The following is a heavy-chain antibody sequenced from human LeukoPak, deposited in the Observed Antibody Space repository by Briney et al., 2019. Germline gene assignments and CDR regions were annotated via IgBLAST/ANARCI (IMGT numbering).Heavy chain of an antibody. V-gene: IGHV4-59*01. J-gene: IGHJ3*02. D-gene: IGHD6-19*01. CDR1: GSSITNYY. Sequence: SETLSLTCTVSGSSITNYYWSWIRQPPGKGLEWIGYIYYSESTNYNPSLKSRVTISVDTSKNQFSLKLTSVTAADTAVYYCARGHLLNGWFKYDAFEIWGQGTMVTVSS. CDR3: ARGHLLNGWFKYDAFEI. CDR2: IYYSEST.